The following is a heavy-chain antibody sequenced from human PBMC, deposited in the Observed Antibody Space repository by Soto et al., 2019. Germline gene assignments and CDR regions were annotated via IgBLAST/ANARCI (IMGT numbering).Heavy chain of an antibody. J-gene: IGHJ6*03. CDR2: INHSGST. CDR3: AKGMDYYYMDV. CDR1: GGSFSGYY. V-gene: IGHV4-34*01. Sequence: SETLSLTCAVYGGSFSGYYWSWIRQPPGKGLEWIGEINHSGSTNYNPSLKSRVTISVDTSKNQFSLKLSSVTAADTAVYYCAKGMDYYYMDVWGKGTTVTVSS.